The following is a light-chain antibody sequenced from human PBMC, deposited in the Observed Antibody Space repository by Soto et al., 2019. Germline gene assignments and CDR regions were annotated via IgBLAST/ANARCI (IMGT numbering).Light chain of an antibody. CDR1: SSDVGGYNY. Sequence: QSALTQPRSVSGSPGHSVTISCTGTSSDVGGYNYVSWYQHHPGKAPKLMIYDVSKRPSGVPDRFSGSKSGNTASLTISGLQAEDEADYYCFSYAGSYTLVFGGGTKVTVL. CDR3: FSYAGSYTLV. V-gene: IGLV2-11*01. CDR2: DVS. J-gene: IGLJ3*02.